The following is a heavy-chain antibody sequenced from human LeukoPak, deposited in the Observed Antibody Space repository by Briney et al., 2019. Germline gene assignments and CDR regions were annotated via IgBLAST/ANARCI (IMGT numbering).Heavy chain of an antibody. CDR3: VKDTRVRGVPYYGMDV. V-gene: IGHV3-21*01. J-gene: IGHJ6*04. CDR1: GFAFSSYS. D-gene: IGHD3-10*01. CDR2: ISSTSSYI. Sequence: GGSLRLSCAASGFAFSSYSMNWVRQAPGKGLEWVSSISSTSSYIYYADSVKGRFTISRDNAKNSLYLQMNSLRAEDTAVYYCVKDTRVRGVPYYGMDVWGKGTTVTVSS.